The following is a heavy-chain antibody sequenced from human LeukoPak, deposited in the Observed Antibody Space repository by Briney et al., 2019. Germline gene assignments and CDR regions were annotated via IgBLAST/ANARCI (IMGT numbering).Heavy chain of an antibody. V-gene: IGHV4-59*01. CDR3: ARGGEASISAARFDP. J-gene: IGHJ5*02. CDR2: IYYSGKT. CDR1: GGSMRSYY. D-gene: IGHD6-13*01. Sequence: PSETLSLTCTASGGSMRSYYWSWVRQSPGKGLEWIGYIYYSGKTNYNPSLESQVTISVDTSKNQFSLNLSSVTAPDTAVYYCARGGEASISAARFDPWGQGILVTVSS.